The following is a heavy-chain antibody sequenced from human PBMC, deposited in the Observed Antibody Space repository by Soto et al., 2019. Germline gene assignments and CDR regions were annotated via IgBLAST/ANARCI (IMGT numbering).Heavy chain of an antibody. CDR1: GYTFTGYY. V-gene: IGHV1-2*02. CDR2: INPNSGGT. Sequence: ASVKVSCKASGYTFTGYYMHWVRQAPGQGLEWMGWINPNSGGTNYAQKFQGRVTMARDTSISTAYMELSRLRSDDTAVYYCARGRGYSYGSVGYYYGMDVWGQGTTVTVSS. D-gene: IGHD5-18*01. CDR3: ARGRGYSYGSVGYYYGMDV. J-gene: IGHJ6*02.